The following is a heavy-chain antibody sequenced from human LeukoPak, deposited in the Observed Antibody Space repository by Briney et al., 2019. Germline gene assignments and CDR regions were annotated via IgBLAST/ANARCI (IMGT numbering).Heavy chain of an antibody. CDR3: ARERYDILTGSAGAGFDY. V-gene: IGHV1-2*04. Sequence: ASVKVSCKASGYTFTGYYMHWVRQAPGQGLEWMGWINPNSGGTNYAQKFQGWVTMTRDTSISTAYMELSRLRSDDTAVYYCARERYDILTGSAGAGFDYWGQGTLVTVSS. CDR1: GYTFTGYY. D-gene: IGHD3-9*01. J-gene: IGHJ4*02. CDR2: INPNSGGT.